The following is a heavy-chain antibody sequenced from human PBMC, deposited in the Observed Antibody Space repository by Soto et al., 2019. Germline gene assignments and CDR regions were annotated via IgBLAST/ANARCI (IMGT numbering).Heavy chain of an antibody. J-gene: IGHJ4*02. CDR2: ISTSGGST. Sequence: EVQLLESGGGLVQPGGSLRLSCEASGFTFSNYAMSWVRQAPGKGLEWVSGISTSGGSTFYADSVKGRFAISRDNSKNTLYLLMSGLRAEDTAVYYCAKSNPLVPAASDYFDYWGQGTLVAVSS. CDR1: GFTFSNYA. CDR3: AKSNPLVPAASDYFDY. V-gene: IGHV3-23*01. D-gene: IGHD2-2*01.